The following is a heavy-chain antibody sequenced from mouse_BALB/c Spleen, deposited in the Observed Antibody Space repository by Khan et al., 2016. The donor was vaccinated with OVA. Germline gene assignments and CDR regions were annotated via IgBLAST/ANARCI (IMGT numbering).Heavy chain of an antibody. Sequence: VQLQQSGAELAKPGASVKMSCKASGYTFTTYWMHWLKQRPGQGMVWIGYINPTSGYTDYNEKFKDRATLSADKSSSKAYMQLSSLTSEDSAVYYCTRDRIDYWGQGTTLTVSS. CDR3: TRDRIDY. V-gene: IGHV1-7*01. CDR1: GYTFTTYW. J-gene: IGHJ2*01. CDR2: INPTSGYT.